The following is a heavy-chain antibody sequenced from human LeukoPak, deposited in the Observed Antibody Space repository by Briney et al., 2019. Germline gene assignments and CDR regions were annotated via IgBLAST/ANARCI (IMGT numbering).Heavy chain of an antibody. J-gene: IGHJ3*02. CDR2: INPNSGGT. V-gene: IGHV1-2*04. CDR1: GYTFTSYG. D-gene: IGHD5-18*01. Sequence: GASVKVSCKASGYTFTSYGISWVRQAPGQGLEWMGWINPNSGGTNYAQKFQGWVTMTRDTSISTAYMELSRLRSDDTAVYYCARDAGVDTAMVSRHWFAFDIWGQGTMVTVSS. CDR3: ARDAGVDTAMVSRHWFAFDI.